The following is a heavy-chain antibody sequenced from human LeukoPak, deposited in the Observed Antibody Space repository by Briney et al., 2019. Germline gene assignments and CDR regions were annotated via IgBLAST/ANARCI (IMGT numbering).Heavy chain of an antibody. CDR1: GYNFTSYW. V-gene: IGHV5-51*01. J-gene: IGHJ4*02. Sequence: GESLKISCKGSGYNFTSYWIDWVRQMPGKGLEWMGIIYPGDSDTRYSPSFQGQVTISADKSISTAYLQWSSLKASDTAMYYCARPIVGATSPFDYWGQGTLVTVSS. D-gene: IGHD1-26*01. CDR3: ARPIVGATSPFDY. CDR2: IYPGDSDT.